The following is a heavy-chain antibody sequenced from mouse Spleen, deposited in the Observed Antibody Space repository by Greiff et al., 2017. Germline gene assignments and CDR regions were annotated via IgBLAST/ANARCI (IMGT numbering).Heavy chain of an antibody. V-gene: IGHV1-15*01. Sequence: VQLVESGAELVRPGASVTLSCKASGYTFTDYEMHWVKQTPVHGLEWIGAIDPETGGTAYNQKFKGKATLTADKSSSTAYMELRSLTSEDSAVYYCTRPYYGSSPYYFDYWGQGTTLTVSS. CDR2: IDPETGGT. CDR1: GYTFTDYE. CDR3: TRPYYGSSPYYFDY. J-gene: IGHJ2*01. D-gene: IGHD1-1*01.